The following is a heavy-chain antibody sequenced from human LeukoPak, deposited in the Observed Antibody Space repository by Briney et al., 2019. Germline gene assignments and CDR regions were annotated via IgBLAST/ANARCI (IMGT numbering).Heavy chain of an antibody. J-gene: IGHJ6*03. V-gene: IGHV1-8*01. Sequence: ASVKVSCKASGYTFTSYDINWVRQATGQGLEWMGWMNSNSGNTGYAQKFQGRVTTTRNTSISTAYMELSSLRSEDTAVYYCARLFLSQPEYYYYYYMDVWGKGTTVTVSS. CDR3: ARLFLSQPEYYYYYYMDV. D-gene: IGHD1-14*01. CDR1: GYTFTSYD. CDR2: MNSNSGNT.